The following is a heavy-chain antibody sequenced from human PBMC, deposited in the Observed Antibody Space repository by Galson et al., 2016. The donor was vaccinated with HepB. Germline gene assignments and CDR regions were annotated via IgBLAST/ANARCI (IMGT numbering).Heavy chain of an antibody. V-gene: IGHV3-20*04. CDR1: GFNFDDYV. CDR3: ARDDRRMNWNPTSSDY. Sequence: SLRLSCAASGFNFDDYVMTWVRQVPGKGLEWVSSINWNGGARGYLDSVRGRFTISRDNANNVLYLQMNSLRAEDTAFYYCARDDRRMNWNPTSSDYWGQGALVTVS. CDR2: INWNGGAR. J-gene: IGHJ4*02. D-gene: IGHD1-1*01.